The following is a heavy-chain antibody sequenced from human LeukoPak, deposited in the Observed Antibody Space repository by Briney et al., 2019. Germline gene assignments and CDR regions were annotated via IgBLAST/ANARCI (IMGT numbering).Heavy chain of an antibody. CDR1: GFIVRNNY. J-gene: IGHJ4*02. CDR2: IYRCGTT. D-gene: IGHD3-3*01. CDR3: AKFANGYYGTFFDY. Sequence: HPGGSLRLSCAASGFIVRNNYMSWVRQAPGKGLEWVSVIYRCGTTYYAYSVKGGFTISRDNSRGTLYLQMDSLRGDDTAVYYCAKFANGYYGTFFDYWGQGFLVAVSS. V-gene: IGHV3-53*01.